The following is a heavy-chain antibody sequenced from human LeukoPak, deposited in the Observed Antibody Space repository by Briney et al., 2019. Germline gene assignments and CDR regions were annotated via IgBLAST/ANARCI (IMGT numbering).Heavy chain of an antibody. CDR1: GGSISSGDYY. CDR2: FYYSGST. J-gene: IGHJ4*02. D-gene: IGHD3-10*01. Sequence: PSQTLSLTCTVSGGSISSGDYYWSWIRQPPGKGLEWIGYFYYSGSTYYNPSLKSRITMSVDTSKNQFSLKLSSVTAADTAVYYCARVSRDDSGSYYSHFDYWGQGTLVTVSS. V-gene: IGHV4-30-4*01. CDR3: ARVSRDDSGSYYSHFDY.